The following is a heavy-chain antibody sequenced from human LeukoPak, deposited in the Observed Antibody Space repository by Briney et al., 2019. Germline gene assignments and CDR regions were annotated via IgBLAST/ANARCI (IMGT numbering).Heavy chain of an antibody. J-gene: IGHJ4*02. Sequence: SQTLSLTCAISGDSVSRTDGGWNWIRQSPSRGLEWLGRTYYRSKWYYDDALSVESRISIKPDTSKNQLTLQLNSVTPEDTALYYCARGQYYFDYWGQGTLVTVSS. D-gene: IGHD6-19*01. CDR3: ARGQYYFDY. CDR2: TYYRSKWYY. CDR1: GDSVSRTDGG. V-gene: IGHV6-1*01.